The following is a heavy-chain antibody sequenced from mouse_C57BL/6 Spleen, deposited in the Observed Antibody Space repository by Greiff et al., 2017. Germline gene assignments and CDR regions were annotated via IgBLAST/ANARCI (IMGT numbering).Heavy chain of an antibody. V-gene: IGHV14-3*01. D-gene: IGHD1-1*01. Sequence: VQLKQSVAELVRPGASVKLSCTASGFNIKNTYMHWVKQRPEQGLEWIGRIDPANGNTKYAPKFQGKATITADTSSNTAYLQLSSLTSEDTAIYYCAGLYYGSFYYFDYWGQGTTLTVSS. J-gene: IGHJ2*01. CDR1: GFNIKNTY. CDR3: AGLYYGSFYYFDY. CDR2: IDPANGNT.